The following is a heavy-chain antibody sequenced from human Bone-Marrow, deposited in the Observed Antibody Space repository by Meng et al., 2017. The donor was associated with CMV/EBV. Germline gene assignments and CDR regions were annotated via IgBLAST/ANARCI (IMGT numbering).Heavy chain of an antibody. J-gene: IGHJ3*02. CDR1: RFTFSTYD. V-gene: IGHV3-30*04. CDR3: ACGSVALGMAALKTHDSFDI. D-gene: IGHD6-13*01. Sequence: GGSLRLSCAASRFTFSTYDIHWVRQAPGKGLEWVAVISDVGSNNYYADSVKGRFTISRDNSKYTLYLQMNSLRADDAAVYFCACGSVALGMAALKTHDSFDIWGQGTMVTVSS. CDR2: ISDVGSNN.